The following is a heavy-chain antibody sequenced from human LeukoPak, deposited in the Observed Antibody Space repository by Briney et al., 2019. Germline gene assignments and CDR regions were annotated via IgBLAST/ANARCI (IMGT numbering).Heavy chain of an antibody. J-gene: IGHJ4*02. D-gene: IGHD1-26*01. CDR3: ARDDTGELLRDLYYFDY. Sequence: GGSLRLSCAASGFTFSSYWMSWVRQAPGKGLEWVANIKQDGSEKYYVDSVKGRFTISRDNAKNSLYLQMNSLRAEDTAVYYCARDDTGELLRDLYYFDYWGQGTLVTVSS. CDR1: GFTFSSYW. V-gene: IGHV3-7*01. CDR2: IKQDGSEK.